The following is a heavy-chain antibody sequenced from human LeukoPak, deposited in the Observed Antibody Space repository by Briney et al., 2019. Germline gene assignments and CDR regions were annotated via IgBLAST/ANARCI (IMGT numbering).Heavy chain of an antibody. CDR2: IKQDGSEK. J-gene: IGHJ3*01. CDR1: GFSFTDYW. V-gene: IGHV3-7*01. CDR3: ARGRGAFNV. D-gene: IGHD3-10*01. Sequence: GGSLRLSCAVSGFSFTDYWMAWVRQAPGKGLEWVANIKQDGSEKYYVDSVSGRFTISRDNAHNSLSLQMNSLRAEDTAVYYCARGRGAFNVWGLGTMVTVSS.